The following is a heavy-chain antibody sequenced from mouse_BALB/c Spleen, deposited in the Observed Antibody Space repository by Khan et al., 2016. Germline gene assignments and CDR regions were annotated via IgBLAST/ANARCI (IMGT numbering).Heavy chain of an antibody. J-gene: IGHJ1*01. V-gene: IGHV9-3-1*01. CDR3: ARDCYSDGDWYFDV. D-gene: IGHD1-1*01. CDR2: MNTYTGDP. CDR1: GYTFTNYG. Sequence: QIQLVQSGPELKKPGETVKISCKASGYTFTNYGMNWVKQAPGTGLKWMGWMNTYTGDPTYADDFKGRFAFSLTSSARTAYLQINNLKNEDTDTYFCARDCYSDGDWYFDVWGAGTTVTVSS.